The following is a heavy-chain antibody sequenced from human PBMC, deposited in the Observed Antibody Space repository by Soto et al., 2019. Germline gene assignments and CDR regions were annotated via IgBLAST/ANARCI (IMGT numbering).Heavy chain of an antibody. CDR3: ARPTHDYGDYAFYYGMDV. V-gene: IGHV3-21*01. D-gene: IGHD4-17*01. CDR1: GFTFSSYS. CDR2: ISSSSSYI. Sequence: EVQLVESGGGLVKPGGSLRLSCAASGFTFSSYSMNWVRQAPGKGLEWVSSISSSSSYIYYADSVKGRFTISRDNAKNSXXLQMNSLRAEDTAVYYCARPTHDYGDYAFYYGMDVWGQGTTVTVSS. J-gene: IGHJ6*02.